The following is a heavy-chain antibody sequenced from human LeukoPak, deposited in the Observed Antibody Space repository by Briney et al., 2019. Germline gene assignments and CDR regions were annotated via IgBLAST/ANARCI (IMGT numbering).Heavy chain of an antibody. D-gene: IGHD1-26*01. CDR2: MNPNSGNT. J-gene: IGHJ5*02. CDR3: ARGSKVAVGAAADL. V-gene: IGHV1-8*03. Sequence: GASVKVSCKASGYTFTSYDINWVRQATGQGLEWMGWMNPNSGNTGYAQKFQGRVTITRNTSISTAYMELSSLRSEDTAVYYCARGSKVAVGAAADLWGQGTLVTVSS. CDR1: GYTFTSYD.